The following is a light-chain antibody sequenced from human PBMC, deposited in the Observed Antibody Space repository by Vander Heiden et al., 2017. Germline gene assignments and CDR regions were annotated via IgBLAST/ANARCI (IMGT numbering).Light chain of an antibody. V-gene: IGKV3-15*01. CDR2: AAS. J-gene: IGKJ1*01. CDR3: QQYNNWPPWT. Sequence: ELVMTQSPATLSVSPGERATLSCRASQSVSTNLAWYQQKPGQGPRLLIFAASTRAAGVPDRISGSGSGTEFALTISSLQSEDFAVYFCQQYNNWPPWTFGQGTKVEIK. CDR1: QSVSTN.